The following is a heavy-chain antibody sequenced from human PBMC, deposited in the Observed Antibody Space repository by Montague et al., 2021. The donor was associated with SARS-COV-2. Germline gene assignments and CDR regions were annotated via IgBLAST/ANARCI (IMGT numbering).Heavy chain of an antibody. D-gene: IGHD1-26*01. CDR1: GFTFSSYA. CDR3: AKSSGSYGDYFDY. Sequence: SLRLSCAASGFTFSSYAMSWVRQAPGKGLEWVSVIYSGGSSTFYADSVKGRFTISRDKSKNTLYLQTNSLRAEDTVVYYCAKSSGSYGDYFDYWGQGTLVTVSS. CDR2: IYSGGSST. V-gene: IGHV3-23*03. J-gene: IGHJ4*02.